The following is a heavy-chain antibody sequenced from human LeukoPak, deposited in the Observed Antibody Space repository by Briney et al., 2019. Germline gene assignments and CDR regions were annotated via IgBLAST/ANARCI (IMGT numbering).Heavy chain of an antibody. CDR2: IYYSGST. CDR1: GGSISSSSYY. CDR3: ASYSSSWFPSDY. D-gene: IGHD6-13*01. J-gene: IGHJ4*02. V-gene: IGHV4-39*01. Sequence: PSETLSLTCTVSGGSISSSSYYWGWIRLPPGKGLEWIGSIYYSGSTYYNPSLKSRVTISVDTSKNQFSLKLSSVTAADTAVYYCASYSSSWFPSDYWGQGTLVTVSS.